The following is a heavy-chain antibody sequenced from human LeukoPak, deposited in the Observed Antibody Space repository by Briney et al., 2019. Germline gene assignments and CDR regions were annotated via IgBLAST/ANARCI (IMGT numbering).Heavy chain of an antibody. CDR3: SRVDTAMVGFPFDY. V-gene: IGHV4-59*01. D-gene: IGHD5-18*01. CDR2: IYYSGST. Sequence: SETLSLTCTVSGGSISSYYWSWIRQPPGKGLEWIGYIYYSGSTNYNPSLKRRVTISVDTSKKQSSLKLSSVTAADTAVYYCSRVDTAMVGFPFDYWGQGTLVTVSS. CDR1: GGSISSYY. J-gene: IGHJ4*02.